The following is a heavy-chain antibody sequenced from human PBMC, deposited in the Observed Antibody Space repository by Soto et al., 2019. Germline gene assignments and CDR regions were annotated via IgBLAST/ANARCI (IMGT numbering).Heavy chain of an antibody. V-gene: IGHV3-30*18. D-gene: IGHD6-13*01. CDR3: AKAPGIAAAGSIDY. Sequence: GGSLRLSCAASGFTFSSYGMHWVRQAPGKGLEWVAVISYDGSNKYYADSVKGRFTISRDNSKNTLYLQMNSLRAEDTAVYYCAKAPGIAAAGSIDYWGQGPLVTVS. J-gene: IGHJ4*02. CDR2: ISYDGSNK. CDR1: GFTFSSYG.